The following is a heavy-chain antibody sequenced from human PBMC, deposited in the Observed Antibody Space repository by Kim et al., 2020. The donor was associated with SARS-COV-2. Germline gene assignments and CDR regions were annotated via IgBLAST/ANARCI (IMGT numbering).Heavy chain of an antibody. J-gene: IGHJ6*02. Sequence: GGSLRLSCAASGFTISSYGMHWVRQAPGKGLEWVAVISYDGSNKYYADSVKGRFTISRDNSKNTLYLQMNSLRAEDTAVYYCAKVYDSSGYYFTASYYGMDVWGQGTTVTVSS. D-gene: IGHD3-22*01. V-gene: IGHV3-30*18. CDR1: GFTISSYG. CDR3: AKVYDSSGYYFTASYYGMDV. CDR2: ISYDGSNK.